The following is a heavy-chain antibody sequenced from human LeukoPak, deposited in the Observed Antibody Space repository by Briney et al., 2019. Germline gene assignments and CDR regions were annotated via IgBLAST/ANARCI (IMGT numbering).Heavy chain of an antibody. D-gene: IGHD5-18*01. CDR2: ISSSSSYI. CDR3: ARVGYSYGYVLVFDY. CDR1: GFTFSSYR. Sequence: GGSLRLSCAASGFTFSSYRMNWVRQAPGKGLEWVSSISSSSSYIYYADSVKGRFTISRDNAKNSLYLQMNSLRAEDTAVYYCARVGYSYGYVLVFDYWGQGTLVTVSS. V-gene: IGHV3-21*01. J-gene: IGHJ4*02.